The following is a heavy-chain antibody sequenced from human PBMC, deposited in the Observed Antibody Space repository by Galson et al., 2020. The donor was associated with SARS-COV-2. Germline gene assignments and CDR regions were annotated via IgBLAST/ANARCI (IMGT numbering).Heavy chain of an antibody. D-gene: IGHD3-22*01. CDR3: ARLRGRENQLLPGHGMDV. CDR1: GFTVNSNF. V-gene: IGHV3-66*02. CDR2: VYKGGNR. Sequence: GESLKISCAVSGFTVNSNFMIWVRQAPGKGLEWVSVVYKGGNRYYADSVKGRFTVSGDNSKNTLFLQMDSLRTEDTAVYYCARLRGRENQLLPGHGMDVWGQGTTVTVSS. J-gene: IGHJ6*01.